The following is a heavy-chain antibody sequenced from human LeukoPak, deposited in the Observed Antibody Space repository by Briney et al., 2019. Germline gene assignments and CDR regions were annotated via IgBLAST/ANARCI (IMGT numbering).Heavy chain of an antibody. CDR3: ARLHYGSGSQLDY. D-gene: IGHD3-10*01. J-gene: IGHJ4*02. Sequence: SETLSLTCTVSGGSISSYYWSWVRQPPGKGLEWIGSIYYSGSTYYNPSLKSRVTISVDTSKNQFSLKLSSVTAADTAVYYCARLHYGSGSQLDYWGQGTLVTVSS. CDR2: IYYSGST. CDR1: GGSISSYY. V-gene: IGHV4-59*05.